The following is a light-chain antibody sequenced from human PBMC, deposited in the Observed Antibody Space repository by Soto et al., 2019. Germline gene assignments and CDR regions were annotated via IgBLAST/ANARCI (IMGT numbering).Light chain of an antibody. V-gene: IGLV2-14*01. CDR1: GSDVGSYKY. CDR2: EVS. CDR3: SSYTSISSLGV. Sequence: QSALTQPASVSGSPGQSITISCTGTGSDVGSYKYVSWYQQHPGKAPKLIIFEVSNRPSGVSDRFSGSKSGNRASLTISGSQAEDEADYYCSSYTSISSLGVFGTGTKLTVL. J-gene: IGLJ1*01.